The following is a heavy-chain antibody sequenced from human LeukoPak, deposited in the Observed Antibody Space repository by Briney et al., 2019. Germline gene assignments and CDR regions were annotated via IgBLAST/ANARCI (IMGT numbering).Heavy chain of an antibody. V-gene: IGHV4-4*02. CDR3: ARHYDILTGSPGYFRH. Sequence: SETLSLTCAASGGSISSSNWWSWVRQPPGKGLEWIGEIYHSGSTNYNPSLKSRVTISVDKSKNQFSLKLSSVTAADTAVYYCARHYDILTGSPGYFRHWGQGTLVTVSS. CDR2: IYHSGST. D-gene: IGHD3-9*01. J-gene: IGHJ1*01. CDR1: GGSISSSNW.